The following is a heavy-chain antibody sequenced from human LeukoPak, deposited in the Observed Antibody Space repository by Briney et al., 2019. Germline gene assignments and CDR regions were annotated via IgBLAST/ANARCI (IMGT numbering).Heavy chain of an antibody. J-gene: IGHJ3*02. V-gene: IGHV3-9*01. CDR2: ISWNSGSI. D-gene: IGHD5-24*01. Sequence: GGSLRLSCAASGFAFNRFGMHWVRQAPGKGLEWVSGISWNSGSIGYADSVKGRFTISRDNAKNSLYLQMNSLRAEDTALYYCAKDTEMATITSAFDIWGQGTMVTVSS. CDR3: AKDTEMATITSAFDI. CDR1: GFAFNRFG.